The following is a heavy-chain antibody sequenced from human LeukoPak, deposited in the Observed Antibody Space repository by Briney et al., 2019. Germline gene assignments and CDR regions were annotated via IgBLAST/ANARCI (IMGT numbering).Heavy chain of an antibody. CDR3: ARAEAGYCSSTSCYIPYFDY. J-gene: IGHJ4*02. CDR1: GYTFTSYG. CDR2: ISAYNGNT. D-gene: IGHD2-2*02. V-gene: IGHV1-18*01. Sequence: ASVKVSCKASGYTFTSYGISWVRQAPGQGLEWMGWISAYNGNTNYAQKLQGRVTMTTDTSTSTAYMELRSLRSDDTAVYYCARAEAGYCSSTSCYIPYFDYWGPGTLVTVSS.